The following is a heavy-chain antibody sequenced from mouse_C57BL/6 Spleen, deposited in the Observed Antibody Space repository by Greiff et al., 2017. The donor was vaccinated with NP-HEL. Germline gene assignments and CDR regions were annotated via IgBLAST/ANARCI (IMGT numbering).Heavy chain of an antibody. CDR3: ARIAYYGTAMDY. V-gene: IGHV1-55*01. CDR2: IYPGSGST. Sequence: QVQLQQPGAELVKPGASVKMSCKASGYTFTSYWITWVKQRPGKGLEWIGDIYPGSGSTNYNEKLKSKATLTVDTSSSTAYMQLSSLTSEDSAVYYCARIAYYGTAMDYWGQGTSVTVSS. D-gene: IGHD1-1*01. CDR1: GYTFTSYW. J-gene: IGHJ4*01.